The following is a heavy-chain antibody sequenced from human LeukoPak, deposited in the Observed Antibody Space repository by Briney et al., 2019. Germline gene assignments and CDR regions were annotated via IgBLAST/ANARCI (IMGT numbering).Heavy chain of an antibody. D-gene: IGHD3-10*01. CDR1: GGSISSGGYY. CDR3: ARDLYGSGNHFDY. CDR2: IYYSGST. Sequence: PSETLSLTCTVSGGSISSGGYYWSWIRQHPGEGLEWIGYIYYSGSTYYNPSLKSRVTISVDTSKNQFSLKLSSVTAADTAVYYCARDLYGSGNHFDYWGQGTLVTVSS. J-gene: IGHJ4*02. V-gene: IGHV4-31*03.